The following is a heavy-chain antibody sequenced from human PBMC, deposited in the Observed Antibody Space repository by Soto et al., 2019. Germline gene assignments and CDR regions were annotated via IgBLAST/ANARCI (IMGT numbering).Heavy chain of an antibody. CDR2: ISAYNGNT. CDR1: GYTFTSYG. CDR3: AREQSSIVVVPAAPRRCYYGLDV. V-gene: IGHV1-18*01. J-gene: IGHJ6*02. Sequence: GASVKVSCKASGYTFTSYGISWVRQAPGQGLEWMGWISAYNGNTNYAQKLQGRVTMTTDTSTSTAYMELRSLRSDHTAVYYCAREQSSIVVVPAAPRRCYYGLDVWGQGTTVTVSS. D-gene: IGHD2-2*01.